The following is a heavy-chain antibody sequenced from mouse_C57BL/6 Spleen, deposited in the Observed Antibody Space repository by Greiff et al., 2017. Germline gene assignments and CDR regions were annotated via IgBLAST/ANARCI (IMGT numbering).Heavy chain of an antibody. Sequence: QVQLQQSGAELVRPGSSVKLSCKASGYTFTSYWMHWVKQRPIQGLEWIGNIDPSDSETHYNQKFKDKATLTVDKSSSTAYMQLSSLTSEDSAVYYCAPTGTVYWYFDVWGTGTTVTVSS. V-gene: IGHV1-52*01. J-gene: IGHJ1*03. D-gene: IGHD4-1*02. CDR1: GYTFTSYW. CDR3: APTGTVYWYFDV. CDR2: IDPSDSET.